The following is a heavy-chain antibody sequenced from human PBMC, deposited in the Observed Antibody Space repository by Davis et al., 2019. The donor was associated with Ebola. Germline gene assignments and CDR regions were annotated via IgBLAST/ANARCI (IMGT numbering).Heavy chain of an antibody. CDR3: AKEGQELELAYYYYYYMDV. D-gene: IGHD1-7*01. J-gene: IGHJ6*03. CDR1: GFTFSSYG. CDR2: ISYDGSNK. Sequence: GESLKISCAASGFTFSSYGMHWVRQAPGKGLEWVAVISYDGSNKYYADSVKGRFTISRDNSKNTLYLQMNSLRAEDTAVYYCAKEGQELELAYYYYYYMDVWGKGTTVTVSS. V-gene: IGHV3-30*18.